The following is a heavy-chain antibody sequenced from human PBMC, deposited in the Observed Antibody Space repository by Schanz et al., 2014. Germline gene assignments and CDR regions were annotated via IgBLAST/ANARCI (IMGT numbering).Heavy chain of an antibody. J-gene: IGHJ4*02. CDR1: GFTVSNNY. V-gene: IGHV3-66*01. CDR3: AKDGSEAVATV. D-gene: IGHD5-12*01. CDR2: IYSDGST. Sequence: EVQLVESGGVVVQPGGSLRLSCAASGFTVSNNYMSWVRQAPGKGLECVSIIYSDGSTYYVDSVKGRFIISRDNSKNTVYLQMNSLRVDDTAVYYCAKDGSEAVATVWGQGTLVAVSS.